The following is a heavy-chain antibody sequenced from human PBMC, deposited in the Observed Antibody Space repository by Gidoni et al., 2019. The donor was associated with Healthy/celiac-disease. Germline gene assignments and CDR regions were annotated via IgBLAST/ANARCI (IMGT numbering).Heavy chain of an antibody. CDR1: GFTFSSYS. CDR3: ARVDDEVGVVAAVYYYYYGMDV. J-gene: IGHJ6*02. V-gene: IGHV3-21*01. D-gene: IGHD2-15*01. Sequence: EVQLVESGGGLVKPGGSLSLSCAASGFTFSSYSMHWVRQAPGKGLEWVSSISSSSSYIYYADSVKGRFTISRDNAKNSLYLQMNSLRAEDTAVYYCARVDDEVGVVAAVYYYYYGMDVWGQGTTVTVSS. CDR2: ISSSSSYI.